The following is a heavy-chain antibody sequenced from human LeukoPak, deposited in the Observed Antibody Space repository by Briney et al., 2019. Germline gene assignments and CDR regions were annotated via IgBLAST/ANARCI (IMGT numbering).Heavy chain of an antibody. CDR2: ISVSASPL. CDR1: GFTFSNYE. Sequence: GGSLRLSCAASGFTFSNYEMTWVRQAPGKGLEWVSYISVSASPLYYADSVKGRFTISRDNAKNSLYLQMNSLRAEDTAVYYCARKSGDLDYWGQGTLVTVSS. V-gene: IGHV3-48*03. D-gene: IGHD3-10*01. J-gene: IGHJ4*02. CDR3: ARKSGDLDY.